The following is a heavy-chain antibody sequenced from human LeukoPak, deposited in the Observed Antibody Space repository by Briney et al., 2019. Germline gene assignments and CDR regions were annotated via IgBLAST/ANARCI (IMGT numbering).Heavy chain of an antibody. Sequence: SETLSLTCTVSGGSVSSGSYYWRWIRQPPGKGLEWIGYIYYSGNTNYNPSLKSRVTISVDTSKNQFSLKLSSVTAADTAVYYCARASRRDYFDYWGQGTLVTVSS. CDR2: IYYSGNT. J-gene: IGHJ4*02. V-gene: IGHV4-61*01. D-gene: IGHD1-1*01. CDR1: GGSVSSGSYY. CDR3: ARASRRDYFDY.